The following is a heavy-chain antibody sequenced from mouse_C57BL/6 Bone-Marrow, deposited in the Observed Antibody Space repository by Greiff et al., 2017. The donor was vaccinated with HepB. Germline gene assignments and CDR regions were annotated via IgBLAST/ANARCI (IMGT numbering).Heavy chain of an antibody. CDR1: GYTFTGYW. CDR3: AQRGLFYYGSSPFAY. J-gene: IGHJ3*01. V-gene: IGHV1-9*01. CDR2: ILPGSGST. D-gene: IGHD1-1*01. Sequence: QVQLQQSGAELIKPGASVKLSCKAPGYTFTGYWIEWVKQRPGHGLEWIGEILPGSGSTNYNEKFKGKATFTADTSSNTAYMQLSSLTTEDSAIYYCAQRGLFYYGSSPFAYWGQGTLVTVSA.